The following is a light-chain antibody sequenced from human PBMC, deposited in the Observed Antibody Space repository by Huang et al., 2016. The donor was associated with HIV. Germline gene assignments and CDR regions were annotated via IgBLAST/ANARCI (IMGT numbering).Light chain of an antibody. CDR2: GAS. J-gene: IGKJ5*01. CDR1: QDIGTS. Sequence: HLTQSPPSLSASVGDSVFISCRASQDIGTSLDWYQQRTGRAPKLLISGASTLQTGVPSRFSGDSAGTFVTLFITDLQPEDFATYYCQQLHAYPITFGQGTRLDIK. CDR3: QQLHAYPIT. V-gene: IGKV1-13*02.